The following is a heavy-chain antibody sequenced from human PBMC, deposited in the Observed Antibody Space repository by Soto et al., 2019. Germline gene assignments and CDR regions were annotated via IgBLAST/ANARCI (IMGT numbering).Heavy chain of an antibody. CDR2: INSDGSST. Sequence: EVQLVESGGGLVQPGGSLRLSCAASGFTISSYWMHWVRQAPGKGLVWVSRINSDGSSTNYADSVKGRFTISRDNAKNTLYLQMNSLRAEDTAVYYCARLPYCSGGSCYVLAYDIWGQGTMVTVSS. CDR1: GFTISSYW. J-gene: IGHJ3*02. CDR3: ARLPYCSGGSCYVLAYDI. D-gene: IGHD2-15*01. V-gene: IGHV3-74*01.